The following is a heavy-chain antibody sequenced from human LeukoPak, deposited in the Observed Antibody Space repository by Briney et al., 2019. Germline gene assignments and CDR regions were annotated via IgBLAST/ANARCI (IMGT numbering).Heavy chain of an antibody. CDR2: IWYNGNNK. Sequence: GGSLRLSCAASGFTLTGYGMHWVRQAPGKGLEWVAVIWYNGNNKYYADSVKGRFTVSRDTSKNTLYLQMNSLRGEDTAIYYCARDGLASIGLDMWGQGTVVTVSS. J-gene: IGHJ3*02. D-gene: IGHD3-3*02. CDR3: ARDGLASIGLDM. V-gene: IGHV3-33*01. CDR1: GFTLTGYG.